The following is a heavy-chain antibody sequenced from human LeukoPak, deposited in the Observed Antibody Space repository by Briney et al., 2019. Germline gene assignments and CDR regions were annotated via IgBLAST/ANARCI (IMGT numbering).Heavy chain of an antibody. CDR1: GFTVSSNY. J-gene: IGHJ6*03. D-gene: IGHD6-6*01. CDR3: ASTSSSSSFYYYHYYMDV. CDR2: IYSGGST. V-gene: IGHV3-53*01. Sequence: GGSLRLSCAASGFTVSSNYMSWVRQAPGKGLEWVSVIYSGGSTYYADSVKGRFTISRDNSKNTLYLQMNSLRAADTAVYYCASTSSSSSFYYYHYYMDVWGKGTTVTVSS.